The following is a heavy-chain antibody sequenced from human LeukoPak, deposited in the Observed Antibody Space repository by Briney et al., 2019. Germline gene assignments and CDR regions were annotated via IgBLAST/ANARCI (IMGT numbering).Heavy chain of an antibody. Sequence: SETLSLTCAVYGGSFRGYYWSWIRHPPGKGLEWIGEINHSGRNNYNPSLKSRVTISVHTSKNQFSLKLSSVTAADTAVYYCARGRVPCSSTSCYHAWFDPWGQGTLVTVSS. CDR2: INHSGRN. CDR3: ARGRVPCSSTSCYHAWFDP. CDR1: GGSFRGYY. V-gene: IGHV4-34*01. J-gene: IGHJ5*02. D-gene: IGHD2-2*01.